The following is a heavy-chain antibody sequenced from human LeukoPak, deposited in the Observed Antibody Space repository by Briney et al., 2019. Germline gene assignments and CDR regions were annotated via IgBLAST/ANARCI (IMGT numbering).Heavy chain of an antibody. J-gene: IGHJ4*02. CDR2: ISSSSDYT. Sequence: GGSLRLSCAASGFTFSDYYMTWIRQAPGKGLDCVSYISSSSDYTNYPDSVKGRFTISRDNAKNSLYLQMNSLRAEDTAVYYCARVKVGTTNRFDYWGQGTLVTVSS. V-gene: IGHV3-11*05. CDR3: ARVKVGTTNRFDY. CDR1: GFTFSDYY. D-gene: IGHD1-26*01.